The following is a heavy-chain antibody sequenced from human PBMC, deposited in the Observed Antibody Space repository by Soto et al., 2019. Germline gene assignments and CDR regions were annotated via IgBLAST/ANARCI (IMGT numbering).Heavy chain of an antibody. D-gene: IGHD3-22*01. V-gene: IGHV3-30*03. Sequence: PGGSLRLSCAASGFTFSSYGMHWVRQAPGKGLEWVAVISYDGSNKYYADSVKGRFTISRDNYKNTLYLQMNSLRAEDTAVYYCARVPNSSGFHDYWGLGTLVTVSS. CDR2: ISYDGSNK. CDR1: GFTFSSYG. CDR3: ARVPNSSGFHDY. J-gene: IGHJ4*02.